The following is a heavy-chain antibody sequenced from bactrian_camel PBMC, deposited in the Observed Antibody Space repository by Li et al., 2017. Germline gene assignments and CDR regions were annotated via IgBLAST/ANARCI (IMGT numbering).Heavy chain of an antibody. CDR2: IDGDGRKT. CDR1: GYDYRHWC. V-gene: IGHV3S33*01. CDR3: SRDPDGVF. D-gene: IGHD1*01. Sequence: VQLVESGGGSVQSGGSLRLACTVSGYDYRHWCLGWVRQGAGEERKQVAHIDGDGRKTYADSVKGRFTISQDNGRRTLWLQMNDLKTEDTAMYYCSRDPDGVFRGQGTQVTVS. J-gene: IGHJ4*01.